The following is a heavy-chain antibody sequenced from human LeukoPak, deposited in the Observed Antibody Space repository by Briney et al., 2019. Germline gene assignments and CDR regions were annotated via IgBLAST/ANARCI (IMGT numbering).Heavy chain of an antibody. V-gene: IGHV3-23*01. Sequence: GRSLRLSCAASGFTFSSYGMHWVRQAPGKGLEWLSTIGGGGDNTSYADSVKGRFAISRDNSKNTLYLQMSSLRAEDTAMYYCAKGAGAAPGKFDYWGQGTLVSVSS. CDR1: GFTFSSYG. CDR2: IGGGGDNT. D-gene: IGHD6-13*01. CDR3: AKGAGAAPGKFDY. J-gene: IGHJ4*02.